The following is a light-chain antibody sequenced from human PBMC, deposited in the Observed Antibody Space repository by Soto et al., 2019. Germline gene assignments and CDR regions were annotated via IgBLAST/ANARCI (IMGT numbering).Light chain of an antibody. CDR2: DAF. CDR1: QTVSSY. CDR3: QQRADWPPT. J-gene: IGKJ1*01. Sequence: EIVLTQSPATLSLSPGERATLSCRASQTVSSYLAWYQQKPGQAPRLLIYDAFNRATGIPARFSGSGSGTDFTLTISRLEPEDFAVYYCQQRADWPPTFGQGTKVDI. V-gene: IGKV3-11*01.